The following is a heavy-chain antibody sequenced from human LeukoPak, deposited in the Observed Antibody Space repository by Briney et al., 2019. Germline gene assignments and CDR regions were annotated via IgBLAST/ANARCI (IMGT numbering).Heavy chain of an antibody. CDR3: ARGRGSS. CDR2: IGTRGTTM. V-gene: IGHV3-48*02. D-gene: IGHD2-21*01. Sequence: GGSLRLSCAASGFTFTSYVMNWVRQPPGKGLEWISYIGTRGTTMYYADSVKGRFTISRDNAKNSLYLQMNSLRDEDTAIYYCARGRGSSWGQGTLVTVSS. CDR1: GFTFTSYV. J-gene: IGHJ5*02.